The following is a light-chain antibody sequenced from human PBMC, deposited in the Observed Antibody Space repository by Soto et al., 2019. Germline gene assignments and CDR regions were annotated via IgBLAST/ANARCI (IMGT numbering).Light chain of an antibody. V-gene: IGKV4-1*01. CDR2: WAS. CDR1: QSVLYNSNNKNY. Sequence: DIVMTQSPDSLAVSLGERATINCKSSQSVLYNSNNKNYLAWYQQKPGQPPKLLIYWASTRESGVPDRFSGSGSGTDFTLTISSLQAEDVAVYYCQQYHLAPLTFGGATKVEIK. J-gene: IGKJ4*01. CDR3: QQYHLAPLT.